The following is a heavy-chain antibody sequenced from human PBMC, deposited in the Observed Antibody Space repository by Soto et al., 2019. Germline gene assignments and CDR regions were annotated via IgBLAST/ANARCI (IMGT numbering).Heavy chain of an antibody. CDR2: INPNSGGT. J-gene: IGHJ3*02. CDR3: SRAHPQLRAFDI. V-gene: IGHV1-2*02. Sequence: ASVKVSCKASGYTFTGYYMHWVRQAPGQGLEWMGWINPNSGGTNYAQKFQGRVTMTRDTSISTAYMELSRLRSDDTAVYYCSRAHPQLRAFDIWGQGTMVTVSS. CDR1: GYTFTGYY.